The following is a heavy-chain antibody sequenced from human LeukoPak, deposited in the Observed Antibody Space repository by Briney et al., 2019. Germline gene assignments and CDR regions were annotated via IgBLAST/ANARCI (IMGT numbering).Heavy chain of an antibody. Sequence: GGSLRLSCAASGFTFSDHGMYWVRQAPGKGLEWMAVIWYDGSKEYYADSVKGRFSISRDNSQNTLFLQMNGLRAEDTAVYYCARDNASGNFFDYWGQGALVTVSS. V-gene: IGHV3-33*01. CDR2: IWYDGSKE. CDR1: GFTFSDHG. J-gene: IGHJ4*02. CDR3: ARDNASGNFFDY. D-gene: IGHD6-19*01.